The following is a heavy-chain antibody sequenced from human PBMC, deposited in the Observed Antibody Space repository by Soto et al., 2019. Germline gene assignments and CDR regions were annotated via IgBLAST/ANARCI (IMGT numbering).Heavy chain of an antibody. D-gene: IGHD3-22*01. CDR1: GYTFTSYA. V-gene: IGHV1-3*01. CDR2: IDAGNGNT. Sequence: ASVKVSCKASGYTFTSYAMHWVRQAPGQRLEWMGWIDAGNGNTKYSQKFQGRVTITRDTSASTAYMELSSLRSEDTAVYYCARGIKSGYYSYWGQGTLVTVSS. J-gene: IGHJ4*02. CDR3: ARGIKSGYYSY.